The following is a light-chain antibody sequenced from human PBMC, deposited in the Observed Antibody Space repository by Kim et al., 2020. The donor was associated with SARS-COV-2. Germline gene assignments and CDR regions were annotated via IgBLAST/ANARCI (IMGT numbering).Light chain of an antibody. CDR3: QVWDSSTVV. CDR1: NIGSKN. J-gene: IGLJ2*01. V-gene: IGLV3-9*01. CDR2: RDN. Sequence: ELTQPLSVSVALGQTARITCGGNNIGSKNVHWYQQKPGQAPVLVIYRDNSRPSGIPERFSDSNSVNTATLTISRAQAGDEGDYYCQVWDSSTVVFGGGTQLTVL.